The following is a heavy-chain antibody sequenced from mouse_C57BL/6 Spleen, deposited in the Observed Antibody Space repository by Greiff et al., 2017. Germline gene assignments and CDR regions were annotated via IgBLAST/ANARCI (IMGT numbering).Heavy chain of an antibody. J-gene: IGHJ2*01. CDR1: GYAFSSSW. CDR2: IYPGDGDT. V-gene: IGHV1-82*01. D-gene: IGHD2-2*01. CDR3: ARGGSTMVTLFGY. Sequence: VKLMESGPELVKPGASVKISCKASGYAFSSSWMNWVKQRPGQGLEWIGRIYPGDGDTNYNGKFKGKATLTADKSSSTAYMQLSSLTSEDSAVYFCARGGSTMVTLFGYWGQGTTLTAAS.